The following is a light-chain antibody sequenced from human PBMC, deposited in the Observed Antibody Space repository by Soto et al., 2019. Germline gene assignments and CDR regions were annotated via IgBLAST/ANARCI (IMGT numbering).Light chain of an antibody. CDR1: SSNIGSNT. CDR2: TNN. CDR3: EAWDDSLNGHVV. V-gene: IGLV1-44*01. J-gene: IGLJ2*01. Sequence: QAVVTQPPSAYGTPGQRVTISCSGSSSNIGSNTVNWYQQLPGTAPKLLIYTNNQRPSGVPDRCSGSKSGTSASLAISGLQSEDEADYYCEAWDDSLNGHVVFGGGTKLTVL.